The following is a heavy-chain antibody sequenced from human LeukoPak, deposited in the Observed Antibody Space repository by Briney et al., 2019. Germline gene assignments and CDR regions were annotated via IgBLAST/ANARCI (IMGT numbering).Heavy chain of an antibody. CDR3: AKDLSPTIVVVVAATRSHMYYGMDV. Sequence: PGGSLRLSCAASGFTFSSYGMHWVRQAPGKGLEWVAFIRYDGSNKYYADSVKGRFTISRDNSKNTLYLQMNSLRAEDTAVYYCAKDLSPTIVVVVAATRSHMYYGMDVWGQGTTVTVSS. D-gene: IGHD2-15*01. CDR1: GFTFSSYG. V-gene: IGHV3-30*02. CDR2: IRYDGSNK. J-gene: IGHJ6*02.